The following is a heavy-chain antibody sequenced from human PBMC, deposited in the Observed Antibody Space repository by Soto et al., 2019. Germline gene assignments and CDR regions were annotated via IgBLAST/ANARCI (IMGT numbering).Heavy chain of an antibody. D-gene: IGHD3-16*01. CDR2: IGPESGAT. CDR3: GRCRSHQILVFY. Sequence: APVKVSCKASGYTFTGHYIHWVRQAPEQGPEWMGEIGPESGATRYAQKFQGRVTMTRDMPITTVYMELHNLRPDDTAVYYCGRCRSHQILVFYWGQGSPVTVSS. J-gene: IGHJ4*01. V-gene: IGHV1-2*02. CDR1: GYTFTGHY.